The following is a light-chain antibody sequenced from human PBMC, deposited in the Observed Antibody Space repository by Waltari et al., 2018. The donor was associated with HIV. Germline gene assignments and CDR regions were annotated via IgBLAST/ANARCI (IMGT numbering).Light chain of an antibody. CDR1: SSDVGRYNL. CDR2: EVS. J-gene: IGLJ3*02. CDR3: CSFAGSSIWV. Sequence: QSALTQPASLSGSPEQSITIPCTGTSSDVGRYNLVSWSQRPPGKAPKLMIYEVSKRPSGVSHRFSGSKSGNTASLTIAGLQAEDEADYYCCSFAGSSIWVFGGGTKLTVL. V-gene: IGLV2-23*02.